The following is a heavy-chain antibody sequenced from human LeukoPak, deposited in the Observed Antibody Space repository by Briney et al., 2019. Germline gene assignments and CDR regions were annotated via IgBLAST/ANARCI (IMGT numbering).Heavy chain of an antibody. Sequence: GSLRLSCVASGFTFSNYWMSWFRQAPGKGLEWVGNIKYDGGEKYYLDSVEGRFTISRDNAQNSLFLDMNSLRAEDTAVYYCARDYVWGSPESDYWGQGTLVTVSS. CDR3: ARDYVWGSPESDY. CDR2: IKYDGGEK. D-gene: IGHD3-10*02. J-gene: IGHJ4*02. V-gene: IGHV3-7*01. CDR1: GFTFSNYW.